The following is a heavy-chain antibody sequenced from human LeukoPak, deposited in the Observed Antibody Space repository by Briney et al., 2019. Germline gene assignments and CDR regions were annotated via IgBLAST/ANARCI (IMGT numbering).Heavy chain of an antibody. CDR2: INPNSGGT. CDR1: GYTFTGYY. CDR3: ARAVVLDYGGNSPFDY. J-gene: IGHJ4*02. V-gene: IGHV1-2*02. D-gene: IGHD4-23*01. Sequence: ASVKVSCKASGYTFTGYYMHWVRQAPGQGLEWMGWINPNSGGTNYAQKFQGRVTMTRDTSISTAYMELSRLRSDDTAVYYCARAVVLDYGGNSPFDYWGQGTLVTVSS.